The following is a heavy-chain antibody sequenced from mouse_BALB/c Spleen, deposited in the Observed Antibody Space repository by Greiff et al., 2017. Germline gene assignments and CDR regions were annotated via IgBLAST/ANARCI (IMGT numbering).Heavy chain of an antibody. V-gene: IGHV5-6-5*01. D-gene: IGHD1-1*01. CDR1: GFTFSSYA. Sequence: SGFTFSSYAMSWVRQTPEKRLEWVASISSGGSTYYPDSVKGRFTISRDNARNILYLQMSSLRSEDTAMYYCARGLDYYGSSYWYFDVWGAGTTVTVSS. CDR3: ARGLDYYGSSYWYFDV. CDR2: ISSGGST. J-gene: IGHJ1*01.